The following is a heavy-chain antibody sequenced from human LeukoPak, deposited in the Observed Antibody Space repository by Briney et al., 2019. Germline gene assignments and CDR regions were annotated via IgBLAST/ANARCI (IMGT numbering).Heavy chain of an antibody. CDR3: ARRRTTGLSGYMDV. V-gene: IGHV4-59*08. CDR2: IDYSGGT. CDR1: GGSISRYY. D-gene: IGHD1-14*01. J-gene: IGHJ6*03. Sequence: SETLSLTCTVSGGSISRYYWSWIRQTPGKGLEWIGDIDYSGGTNYNPSLKSRVTISVGTSKNHFSLKLSSVTAADTAVYYCARRRTTGLSGYMDVWGKGTTVTVSS.